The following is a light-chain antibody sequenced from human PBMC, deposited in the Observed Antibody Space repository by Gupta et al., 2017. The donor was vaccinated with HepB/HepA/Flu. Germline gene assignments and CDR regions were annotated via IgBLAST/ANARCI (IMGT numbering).Light chain of an antibody. CDR3: QQDNGNKT. V-gene: IGKV1-5*03. Sequence: DIQMTQSPSTLSASVGDRVTITCRASQSISIWLAWYQQKPGKAPKLLLHKASTLLTGVPSRFSGSGDGKEFTLTSDRRQHDDSANYYCQQDNGNKTFGQGTKVEV. CDR2: KAS. J-gene: IGKJ1*01. CDR1: QSISIW.